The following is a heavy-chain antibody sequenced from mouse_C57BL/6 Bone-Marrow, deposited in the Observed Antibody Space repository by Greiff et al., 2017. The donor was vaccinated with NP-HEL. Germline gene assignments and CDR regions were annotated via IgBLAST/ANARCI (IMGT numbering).Heavy chain of an antibody. CDR2: INPRSGNT. CDR1: GYTFTSYG. Sequence: VQLQQSGAELARPGASVKLSCKASGYTFTSYGISWVKQRTGQGLEWIGEINPRSGNTYYTEKFKGKATLTVDKSSSTAYMELRSLTSKDSAFYFCARERLPLYDFDYWGQGTTLTVSS. D-gene: IGHD2-12*01. CDR3: ARERLPLYDFDY. V-gene: IGHV1-81*01. J-gene: IGHJ2*01.